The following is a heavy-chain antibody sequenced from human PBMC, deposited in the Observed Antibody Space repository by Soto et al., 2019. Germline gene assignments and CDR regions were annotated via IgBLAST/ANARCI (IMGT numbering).Heavy chain of an antibody. D-gene: IGHD5-12*01. CDR3: VKGGYHYFDY. Sequence: GRSKRHPCAASRFTFSNYGMHWVRQTPGKGLEWVAVISYDGSNKYYADSVKGRFTISRDNSKNTLYLQMNSLRAEDTAVYYCVKGGYHYFDYWGQGTLVTVSS. CDR1: RFTFSNYG. CDR2: ISYDGSNK. V-gene: IGHV3-30*18. J-gene: IGHJ4*02.